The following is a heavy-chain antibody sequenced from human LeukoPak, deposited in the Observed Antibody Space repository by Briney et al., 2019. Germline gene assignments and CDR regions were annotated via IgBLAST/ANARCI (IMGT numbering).Heavy chain of an antibody. CDR3: ARSPGYSYGMDV. D-gene: IGHD2-15*01. J-gene: IGHJ6*02. CDR2: ISYDGSNK. Sequence: GGSLRPSCAASGFIFSSYAMHWVRQAPGKGLEWVAVISYDGSNKYYADSVKGRFTISRDNSKNTLYLQMNSLRAEDTAVYYCARSPGYSYGMDVWGQGTTVTVSS. CDR1: GFIFSSYA. V-gene: IGHV3-30-3*01.